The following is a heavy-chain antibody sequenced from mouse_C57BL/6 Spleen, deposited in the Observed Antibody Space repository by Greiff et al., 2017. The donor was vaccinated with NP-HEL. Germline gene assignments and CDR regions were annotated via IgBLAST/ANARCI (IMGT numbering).Heavy chain of an antibody. CDR1: GYTFTDYY. CDR2: IDPNNGGS. D-gene: IGHD1-1*01. V-gene: IGHV1-26*01. J-gene: IGHJ2*01. Sequence: EVQLQQSGPELVKPGASVKISCKASGYTFTDYYMNWVKQSHGKSLEWIGDIDPNNGGSSYNQKFKGKATLTVDKSSSTAYMELRSLTSEDSAVYYCARWYGSSTLDYWGQGTTLTVS. CDR3: ARWYGSSTLDY.